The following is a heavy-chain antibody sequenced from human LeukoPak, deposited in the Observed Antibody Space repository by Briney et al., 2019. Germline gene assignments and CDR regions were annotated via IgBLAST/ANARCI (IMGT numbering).Heavy chain of an antibody. CDR2: ISTSSSYI. D-gene: IGHD6-19*01. V-gene: IGHV3-21*01. CDR3: ARGDAAVAGNFDY. J-gene: IGHJ4*02. CDR1: GFIFSSYS. Sequence: GRSLRLSCAASGFIFSSYSMNWVRQAPGKGLEWVSSISTSSSYIYYADSVKGRFTISRDNAKNSLYLQMNSLRAEDTAVYYCARGDAAVAGNFDYWGQGTLVTVSS.